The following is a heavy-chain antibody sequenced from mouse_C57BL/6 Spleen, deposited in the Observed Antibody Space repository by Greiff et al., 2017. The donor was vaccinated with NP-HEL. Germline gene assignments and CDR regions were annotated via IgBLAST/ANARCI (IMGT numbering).Heavy chain of an antibody. D-gene: IGHD2-4*01. V-gene: IGHV5-9-1*02. Sequence: EVHLVESGEGLVKPGGSLKLSCAASGFTFSSYAMSWVRQTPEKRLEWVAYISRGGDYIYYADTVKGRFTISRDNARNTLYLQMGSLKSEDTAMYYCTRDPLDYDDAKDYWGQGTSVTVSS. J-gene: IGHJ4*01. CDR3: TRDPLDYDDAKDY. CDR1: GFTFSSYA. CDR2: ISRGGDYI.